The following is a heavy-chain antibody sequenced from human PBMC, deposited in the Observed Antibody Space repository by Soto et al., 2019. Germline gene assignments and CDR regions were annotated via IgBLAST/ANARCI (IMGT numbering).Heavy chain of an antibody. V-gene: IGHV3-30*18. J-gene: IGHJ6*02. CDR3: ANSLEANYHYGMDV. D-gene: IGHD1-26*01. CDR1: GFTFSSYG. CDR2: ISYDGSNK. Sequence: GGSLRLSCAASGFTFSSYGMHWVRQAPGKGLEWVAVISYDGSNKYYADSVKGRFTISRDNSKNTLYLQMNSLRAEDTAVYYCANSLEANYHYGMDVWGQGTTVTVSS.